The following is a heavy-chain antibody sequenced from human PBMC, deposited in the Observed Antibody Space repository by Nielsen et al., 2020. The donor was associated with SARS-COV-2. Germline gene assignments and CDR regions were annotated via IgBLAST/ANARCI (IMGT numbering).Heavy chain of an antibody. CDR3: AREASGYDHYKYGMDV. CDR2: IYFTGRI. Sequence: SETLSLTCTVSGASISSGGYFWSWIRQHPGKGLEWIGYIYFTGRISYNPSLKSRVAMLVDTSKNQFSLDLKSVTAADTAVYYCAREASGYDHYKYGMDVWGLGATVTVSS. CDR1: GASISSGGYF. J-gene: IGHJ6*02. V-gene: IGHV4-31*03. D-gene: IGHD5-12*01.